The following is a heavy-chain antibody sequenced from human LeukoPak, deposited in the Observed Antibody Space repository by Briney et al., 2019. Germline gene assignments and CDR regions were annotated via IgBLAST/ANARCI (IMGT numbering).Heavy chain of an antibody. V-gene: IGHV3-21*01. D-gene: IGHD3-10*01. CDR1: GFTFSSYS. Sequence: PGGSLRLSCAASGFTFSSYSMNWVRQAPGKGLEWVSSISSSSSYIYYADSVKGRFTISRDNAKNSLYLQMNSLRAEDTAVYYCARGGVRGVIVPFYSYWGQGTLVTVSS. CDR3: ARGGVRGVIVPFYSY. CDR2: ISSSSSYI. J-gene: IGHJ4*02.